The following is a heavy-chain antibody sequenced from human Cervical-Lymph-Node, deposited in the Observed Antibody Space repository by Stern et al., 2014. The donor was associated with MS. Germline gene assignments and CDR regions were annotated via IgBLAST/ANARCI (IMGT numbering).Heavy chain of an antibody. D-gene: IGHD2-2*01. J-gene: IGHJ6*02. Sequence: EVPLVESGGGLVQPGGSLRLSCAASGFTFSTYAFSWVRQAPGKVLEWVSSISGSGVYTYYADSVKCRFTISRDNSKSMLYLEMQSLRAEDTAVYHCAKDLGRGVVVVPLYGLDVWGQGTTVTVSS. CDR3: AKDLGRGVVVVPLYGLDV. V-gene: IGHV3-23*04. CDR2: ISGSGVYT. CDR1: GFTFSTYA.